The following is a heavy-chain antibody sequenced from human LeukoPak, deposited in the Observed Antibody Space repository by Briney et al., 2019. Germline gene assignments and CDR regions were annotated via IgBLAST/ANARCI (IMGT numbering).Heavy chain of an antibody. CDR3: ARDLGWSNYFDY. D-gene: IGHD3/OR15-3a*01. CDR2: ISSSSSYI. Sequence: PGGSLRLSCAASGFTFSSYSVNWVRQAPGKGLEWVSSISSSSSYIYYADSVKGRFTISRDNAKNSLYLQMNSLRAEDTAVYYCARDLGWSNYFDYWGQGTLVTVSS. CDR1: GFTFSSYS. V-gene: IGHV3-21*01. J-gene: IGHJ4*02.